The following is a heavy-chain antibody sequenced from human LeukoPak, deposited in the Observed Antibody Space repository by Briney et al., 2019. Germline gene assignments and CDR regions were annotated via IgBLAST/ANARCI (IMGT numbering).Heavy chain of an antibody. Sequence: GGSLRLSCAASGFTFSIYNMNWVRQPPGKGLEWVSSISSSGTYIYYADSVKGRFTISRDTAKNSLYLQMNSLRAEDTAVYYCARERQSLTGYYLGPDAFDIWGQGTMVTVSS. D-gene: IGHD3-9*01. V-gene: IGHV3-21*01. CDR2: ISSSGTYI. J-gene: IGHJ3*02. CDR1: GFTFSIYN. CDR3: ARERQSLTGYYLGPDAFDI.